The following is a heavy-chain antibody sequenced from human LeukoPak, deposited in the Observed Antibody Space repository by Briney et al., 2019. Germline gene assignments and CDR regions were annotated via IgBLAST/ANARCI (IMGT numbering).Heavy chain of an antibody. CDR3: ARESRATGYNLFDD. D-gene: IGHD1-26*01. V-gene: IGHV3-74*01. CDR1: GFTFRTYW. CDR2: INTDGSST. J-gene: IGHJ4*02. Sequence: GGSLRLSCAASGFTFRTYWMHWVRQVPGKGLVWISRINTDGSSTSHADSVKGRFTTSRDNAKNSLYLQMNSLRAEDTAVYYCARESRATGYNLFDDWGQGTLVTVSS.